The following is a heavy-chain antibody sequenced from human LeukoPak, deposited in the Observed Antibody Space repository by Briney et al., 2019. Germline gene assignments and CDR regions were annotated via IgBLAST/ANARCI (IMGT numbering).Heavy chain of an antibody. D-gene: IGHD3-22*01. CDR1: GYTFTGYY. CDR3: ARVGYYDTSGLYYFDY. CDR2: INPNSGGA. V-gene: IGHV1-2*06. Sequence: ASVKVSCKASGYTFTGYYMHWVRQAPGQGLEWMGRINPNSGGANYAQKFQGRVTMNRDTSISTAYMELSRLRSDDTAVYYCARVGYYDTSGLYYFDYWGQGTLVTVSS. J-gene: IGHJ4*02.